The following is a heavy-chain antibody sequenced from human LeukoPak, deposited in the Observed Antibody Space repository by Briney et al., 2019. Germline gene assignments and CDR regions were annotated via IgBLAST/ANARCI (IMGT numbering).Heavy chain of an antibody. CDR2: ISNSNSTI. D-gene: IGHD1-1*01. V-gene: IGHV3-48*04. CDR3: ARGTGTTGLGY. CDR1: GFTFSSYS. Sequence: GGSLRLSCAASGFTFSSYSMNWVRQAPGKGLEWVSYISNSNSTIYYSDSVKGRFTISRDNAKNSLYLQMNRLRAEDTAVYYCARGTGTTGLGYWGQGTLVTVSS. J-gene: IGHJ4*02.